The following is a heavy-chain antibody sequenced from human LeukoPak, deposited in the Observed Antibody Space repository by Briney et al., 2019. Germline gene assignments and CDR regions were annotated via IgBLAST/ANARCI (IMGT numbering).Heavy chain of an antibody. J-gene: IGHJ4*02. CDR3: ASGRYSAYDPFDY. Sequence: ASVKVSCKASGYTFTTYHLHWVRQAPGQGLEWMGWINPNSGGTTYAQKFQGRVTMTRDTSISTAYMELSRLRSDDTAVYYCASGRYSAYDPFDYWGQGTLVTVSS. CDR1: GYTFTTYH. CDR2: INPNSGGT. V-gene: IGHV1-2*02. D-gene: IGHD5-12*01.